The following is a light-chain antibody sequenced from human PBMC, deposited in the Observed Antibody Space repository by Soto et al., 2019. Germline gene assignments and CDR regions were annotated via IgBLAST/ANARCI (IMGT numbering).Light chain of an antibody. CDR1: QSVSSSY. V-gene: IGKV3-20*01. CDR3: QQSYSTPPGT. J-gene: IGKJ1*01. CDR2: GAS. Sequence: EIVLTQSPGTLSLSPGERATLSCRASQSVSSSYLAWYQQKPGQAPRLLIYGASSRATGIPDRFSGSGSGTEFTLTISSLQSEDFATYYCQQSYSTPPGTFGQGTKVDIK.